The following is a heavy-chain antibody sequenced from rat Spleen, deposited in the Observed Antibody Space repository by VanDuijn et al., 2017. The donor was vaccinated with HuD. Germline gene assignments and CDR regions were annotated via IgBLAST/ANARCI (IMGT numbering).Heavy chain of an antibody. CDR3: TRDPPGSSGVMDV. V-gene: IGHV2-63*01. CDR2: MYYDGDT. D-gene: IGHD5-1*01. Sequence: QVQLKESGPGLVQPSPTLSLTCTVAGFSLSNYGVIWVRQPSGKGPEWMGRMYYDGDTAYNSTLKSRLSISRDTSKNQVFLKMSSLQTDDTGTYYCTRDPPGSSGVMDVWGQGASVTVSS. CDR1: GFSLSNYG. J-gene: IGHJ4*01.